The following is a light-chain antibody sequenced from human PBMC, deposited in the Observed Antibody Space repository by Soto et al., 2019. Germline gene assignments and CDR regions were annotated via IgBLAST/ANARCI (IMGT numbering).Light chain of an antibody. CDR1: QSVISTY. Sequence: EIVLTQSPGTLSLSPGERATLSCRASQSVISTYLAWYQQKPGQAPRLLIYGASSRATGIPDRFSGSGSVTDFTLTITILEPEDFAVYYCQQYRDSLGTFGHGNKVEIK. CDR3: QQYRDSLGT. V-gene: IGKV3-20*01. J-gene: IGKJ1*01. CDR2: GAS.